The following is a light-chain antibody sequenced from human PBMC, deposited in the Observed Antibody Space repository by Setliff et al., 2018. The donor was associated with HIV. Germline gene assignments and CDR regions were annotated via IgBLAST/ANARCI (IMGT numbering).Light chain of an antibody. CDR2: DVS. CDR3: SSYTRSSTYV. Sequence: QSALTQHASVSGSPGQSITISCTGTSADVGSYNFVSWYQQHPGKAPKLLIYDVSNRPSGVSNRFSGSKSGNTASLTISGLQAEDEADYYCSSYTRSSTYVFGAGTKVTVL. V-gene: IGLV2-14*03. CDR1: SADVGSYNF. J-gene: IGLJ1*01.